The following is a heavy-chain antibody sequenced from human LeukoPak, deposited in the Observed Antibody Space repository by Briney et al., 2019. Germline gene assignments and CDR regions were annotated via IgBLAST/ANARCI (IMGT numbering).Heavy chain of an antibody. D-gene: IGHD6-19*01. CDR2: IYDNGLT. CDR1: GFTVSNNF. Sequence: PGGSLRLSCAASGFTVSNNFMSWVRQAPGKGLEWVSSIYDNGLTFYAHSVRGRFTVSRDSSQNTLYLQMNSLRADDSALYYCARESIVSGRYLSWGQGILVTVSS. V-gene: IGHV3-53*01. J-gene: IGHJ5*02. CDR3: ARESIVSGRYLS.